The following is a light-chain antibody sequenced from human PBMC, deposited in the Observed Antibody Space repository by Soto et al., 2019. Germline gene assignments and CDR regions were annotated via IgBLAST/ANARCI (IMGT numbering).Light chain of an antibody. Sequence: DIQMTQSPSSLSASVGDRVTITCRASQSISNYLNWYQQKAGEAPKLLIHAASSLQSGVPSRFSGSGSGTDFTLTISSLQPEDSAVYYCQQYHQWPPVTFGGGTKVEIK. V-gene: IGKV1-39*01. CDR2: AAS. CDR3: QQYHQWPPVT. CDR1: QSISNY. J-gene: IGKJ4*01.